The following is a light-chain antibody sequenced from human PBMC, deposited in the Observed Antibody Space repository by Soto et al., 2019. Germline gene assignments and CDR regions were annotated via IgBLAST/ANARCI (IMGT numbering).Light chain of an antibody. J-gene: IGLJ1*01. V-gene: IGLV1-40*01. CDR2: GNS. CDR1: ISNIGAGYD. CDR3: QSYDSSLSGYV. Sequence: QSVLTQPPSVSGAPGQRVTSSCTGSISNIGAGYDVHWYQQLPGTAPKLLIYGNSNRPSGVPDRFSGSKSGTSASLAITGLQAEDEADYYCQSYDSSLSGYVFGTGTKVTVL.